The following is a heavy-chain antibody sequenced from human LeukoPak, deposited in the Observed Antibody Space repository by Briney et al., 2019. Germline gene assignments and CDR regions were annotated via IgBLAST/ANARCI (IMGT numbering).Heavy chain of an antibody. V-gene: IGHV3-21*01. CDR3: ARDGAHYYYYGMDV. D-gene: IGHD3-16*01. Sequence: GGSLRLSCAASGFTFSSYSMNWVRQAPGKGLEWVSSISSSSSYIYYADSVKGRFTISRANAKNSLYLQMNSLRAEDTAVYYCARDGAHYYYYGMDVWGQGTTVTVSS. J-gene: IGHJ6*02. CDR2: ISSSSSYI. CDR1: GFTFSSYS.